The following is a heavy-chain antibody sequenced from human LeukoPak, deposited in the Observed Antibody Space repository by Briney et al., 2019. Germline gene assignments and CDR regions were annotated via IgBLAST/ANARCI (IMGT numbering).Heavy chain of an antibody. CDR1: GYSISSGYY. CDR2: IYHSGST. V-gene: IGHV4-38-2*02. J-gene: IGHJ4*02. Sequence: PSETLSLTCTVSGYSISSGYYWGGIRPPPGKGLEWIGSIYHSGSTYYNPSLKSRVTVSLDTSKNQFSLKLSSVTAADTAVYYCARDDYGDPFDYWGQGTLVTVSS. CDR3: ARDDYGDPFDY. D-gene: IGHD4-17*01.